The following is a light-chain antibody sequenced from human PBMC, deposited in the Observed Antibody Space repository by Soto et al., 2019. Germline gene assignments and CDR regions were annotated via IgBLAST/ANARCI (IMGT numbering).Light chain of an antibody. V-gene: IGLV1-44*01. CDR3: AAWDDSLSGWV. CDR1: SSNIGSNT. CDR2: NID. J-gene: IGLJ3*02. Sequence: QSVLTQPPSASGTPGQRVSISCSGSSSNIGSNTINWYQQFPGTAPKVLIFNIDQRPSGVPDRFSGSKSGTSASLAISGLQSEDEADYYCAAWDDSLSGWVFGGGTQLTVL.